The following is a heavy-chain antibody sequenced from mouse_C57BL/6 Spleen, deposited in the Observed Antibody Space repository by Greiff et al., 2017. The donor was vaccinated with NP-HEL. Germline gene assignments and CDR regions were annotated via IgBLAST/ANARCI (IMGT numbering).Heavy chain of an antibody. CDR1: GYTFTSYW. V-gene: IGHV1-59*01. CDR3: ARYPYDYYFDD. CDR2: IDPSDSYT. D-gene: IGHD2-4*01. J-gene: IGHJ2*01. Sequence: QVQLQQPGAELVRPGTSVKLSCKASGYTFTSYWMHWVKQRPGQGLEWIGVIDPSDSYTNYNQKFKGKATLTVDTSSSTAYMQLSSLTSEDSAVYYCARYPYDYYFDDWGQGTTLTVSS.